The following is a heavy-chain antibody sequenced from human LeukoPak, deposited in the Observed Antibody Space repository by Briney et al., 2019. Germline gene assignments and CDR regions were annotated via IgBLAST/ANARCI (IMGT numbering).Heavy chain of an antibody. J-gene: IGHJ6*02. D-gene: IGHD2-15*01. CDR3: AKWVVAAPTPYYYGMDV. CDR2: ISGSGGST. CDR1: GFTFSSYA. Sequence: GGSLRLSCAASGFTFSSYAMSWVRQAPGKGLEWVSAISGSGGSTYYADSVKGRFTISRDNSKSTLYLQMNSLRAEDTAVYYCAKWVVAAPTPYYYGMDVWGQGTTVTVSS. V-gene: IGHV3-23*01.